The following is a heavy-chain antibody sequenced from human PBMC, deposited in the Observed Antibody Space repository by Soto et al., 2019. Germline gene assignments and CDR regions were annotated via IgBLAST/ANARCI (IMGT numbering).Heavy chain of an antibody. J-gene: IGHJ6*03. CDR1: GYTFTSYD. Sequence: ASVKVSCKASGYTFTSYDINWVLQATGQGLEWMGWMNPNSGNTGYAQKFQGRVTMTRNTSISTAYMELSSLRSEDTAVYYCARWTLRGSGSAYMDVWGKGTTVTVSS. D-gene: IGHD3-10*01. CDR2: MNPNSGNT. CDR3: ARWTLRGSGSAYMDV. V-gene: IGHV1-8*01.